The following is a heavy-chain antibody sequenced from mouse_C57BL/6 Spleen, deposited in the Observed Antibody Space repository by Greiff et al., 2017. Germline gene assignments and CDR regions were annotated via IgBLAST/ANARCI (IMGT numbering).Heavy chain of an antibody. V-gene: IGHV1-82*01. CDR2: LYPGDGDT. D-gene: IGHD2-2*01. CDR1: GYAFSSSW. CDR3: ARSGDYGYGFAY. Sequence: VQLQQSGPALVKPGASVKISCKASGYAFSSSWMNWVKQRPGTGLEWIGRLYPGDGDTNYNGKFKGKATLTTDQASSTDYMQLSIRTSEDSAVYFCARSGDYGYGFAYWGQETLVTVSA. J-gene: IGHJ3*01.